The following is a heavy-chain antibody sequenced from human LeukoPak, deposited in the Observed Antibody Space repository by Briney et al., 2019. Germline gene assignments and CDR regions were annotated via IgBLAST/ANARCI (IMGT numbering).Heavy chain of an antibody. J-gene: IGHJ4*02. D-gene: IGHD3-22*01. CDR1: GFTLSSSW. V-gene: IGHV3-74*01. CDR2: IDSDGSDT. CDR3: ARERFHYDV. Sequence: GGSLRLSCAASGFTLSSSWMHWVRQAPGKGLVWVSRIDSDGSDTKYADSVKGRFTISRDNAKNTLYLQMNGLRVEDTAVYYCARERFHYDVWGQGALVTVSS.